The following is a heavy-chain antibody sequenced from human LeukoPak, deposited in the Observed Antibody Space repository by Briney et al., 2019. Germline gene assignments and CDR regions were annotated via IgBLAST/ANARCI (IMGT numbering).Heavy chain of an antibody. J-gene: IGHJ4*02. D-gene: IGHD3-10*01. CDR2: ISSSSSTI. CDR3: ARDGSSFPYYFDF. CDR1: GFTFRSYS. V-gene: IGHV3-48*02. Sequence: QSGGSLRLSCVASGFTFRSYSMNWVRQAPGKGLEWVSYISSSSSTIYYADSLKGRFTISRDNAKNSLSLQLNSLRDEDTAVYYCARDGSSFPYYFDFWGQGTLVTVSS.